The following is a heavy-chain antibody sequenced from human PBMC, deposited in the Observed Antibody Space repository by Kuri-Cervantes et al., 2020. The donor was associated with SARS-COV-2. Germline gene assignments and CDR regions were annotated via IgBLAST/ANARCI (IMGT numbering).Heavy chain of an antibody. V-gene: IGHV4-61*09. CDR3: GKVSWLQLWRRYSDS. Sequence: LRLSCAVSGVPVTGGTYSWAWIRQPAGKGLEWIGHLDTSGSTTYNPSLRGRVTISLASSNNQVSLSLTSTTAADTAVYYCGKVSWLQLWRRYSDSWGQGTLVTVSS. CDR2: LDTSGST. CDR1: GVPVTGGTYS. D-gene: IGHD5-24*01. J-gene: IGHJ4*02.